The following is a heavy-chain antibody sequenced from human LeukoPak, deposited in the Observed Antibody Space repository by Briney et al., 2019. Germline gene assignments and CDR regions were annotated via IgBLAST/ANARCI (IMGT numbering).Heavy chain of an antibody. CDR3: AKDRRGYDPKNAFDI. CDR1: GFTFNTYT. CDR2: LDSSGAYI. V-gene: IGHV3-21*01. J-gene: IGHJ3*02. D-gene: IGHD3-3*01. Sequence: GGSLRLSCAASGFTFNTYTMNWARQAPGKGLEWLSSLDSSGAYIFYADSVKGRFIISRDNAKNTLYLQMNSLRAEDTAVYYCAKDRRGYDPKNAFDIWGQGTMVTVSS.